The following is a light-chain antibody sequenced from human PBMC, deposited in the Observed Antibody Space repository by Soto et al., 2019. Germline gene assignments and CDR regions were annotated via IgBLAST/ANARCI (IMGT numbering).Light chain of an antibody. CDR3: QHYESYPMS. J-gene: IGKJ4*01. CDR2: KAS. CDR1: QSISSW. Sequence: DSQMTQYPSTLSASVGDRVTITCRASQSISSWLAWYQQKPGKAPKLLISKASTLQSGGPPRFSGSGSGTELTLTISSLQPDEFATCYCQHYESYPMSFGGGTNVEIK. V-gene: IGKV1-5*03.